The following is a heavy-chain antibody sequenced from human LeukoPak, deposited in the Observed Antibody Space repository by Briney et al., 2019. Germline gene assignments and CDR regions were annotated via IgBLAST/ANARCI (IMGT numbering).Heavy chain of an antibody. J-gene: IGHJ4*02. CDR2: IYSGGST. CDR1: GFTFNSYG. D-gene: IGHD6-13*01. CDR3: ARDLATIAAAAPGDY. V-gene: IGHV3-66*01. Sequence: GGSLRLSCAASGFTFNSYGMSWVRQAPGKGLEWVSVIYSGGSTYYADSVKGRFTISRDNSKNTLYLQMNSLRAEDTAVYYCARDLATIAAAAPGDYWGQGTLVTVSS.